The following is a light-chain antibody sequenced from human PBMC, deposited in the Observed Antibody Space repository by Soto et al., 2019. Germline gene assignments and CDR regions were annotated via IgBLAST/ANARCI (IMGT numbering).Light chain of an antibody. V-gene: IGKV3-11*01. Sequence: EIVLTQSPATLSLSPGERATFSCRASQSVSSDVVWYQQKPGQAPRLLIYDASNRATGIPARFSGSGSGTDFTLTISSLEPEDFAVYFCQQRTNWPPLTFGGGTKVEIK. CDR2: DAS. CDR3: QQRTNWPPLT. CDR1: QSVSSD. J-gene: IGKJ4*01.